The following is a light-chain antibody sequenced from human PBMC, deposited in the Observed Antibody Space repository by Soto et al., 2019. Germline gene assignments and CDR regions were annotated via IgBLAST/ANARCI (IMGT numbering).Light chain of an antibody. CDR3: QQRSNWPPIT. CDR1: QSVHNC. Sequence: EIVLTQSPATLSLSPLDRASFSFKASQSVHNCLAWYQQKPGQAPRLLIYGASTRAAGIPARFSGSGSGTDFTLTISSLEPEDFAVYYCQQRSNWPPITFGQGTRLEI. CDR2: GAS. J-gene: IGKJ5*01. V-gene: IGKV3-11*01.